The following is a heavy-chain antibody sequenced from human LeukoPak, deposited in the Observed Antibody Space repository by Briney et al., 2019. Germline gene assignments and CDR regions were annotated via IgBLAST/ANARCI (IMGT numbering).Heavy chain of an antibody. D-gene: IGHD2-2*01. CDR2: ISYDGGSE. J-gene: IGHJ4*02. Sequence: GGSLRLSCAASGFNFNSYSIHWVRQTPVKGLEWVAVISYDGGSERYAGAVKGRFTISRDNSKNTLYLQMNSLRAEDTAVYYCAKGVVSDDYWGQGTLVTVSS. V-gene: IGHV3-30-3*01. CDR3: AKGVVSDDY. CDR1: GFNFNSYS.